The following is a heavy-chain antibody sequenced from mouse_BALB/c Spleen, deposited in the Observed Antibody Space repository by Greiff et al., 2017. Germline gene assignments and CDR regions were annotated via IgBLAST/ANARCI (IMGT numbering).Heavy chain of an antibody. V-gene: IGHV1-9*01. Sequence: VQLQESGAELMKPGASVKISCKATGYTFSSYWIEWVKQRPGHGLEWIGEILPGSGSTNYNEKFKGKATFTADTSSNTAYMQLSSLTSEDSAVYYCARGNYYYGSSNWYFDVWGAGTTVTVSS. CDR1: GYTFSSYW. J-gene: IGHJ1*01. CDR3: ARGNYYYGSSNWYFDV. D-gene: IGHD1-1*01. CDR2: ILPGSGST.